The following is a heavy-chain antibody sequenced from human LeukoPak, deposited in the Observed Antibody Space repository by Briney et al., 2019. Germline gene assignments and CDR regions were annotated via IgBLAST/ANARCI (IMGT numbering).Heavy chain of an antibody. V-gene: IGHV4-39*01. D-gene: IGHD6-19*01. CDR1: GGSISSSSFY. CDR2: IYYSGRT. J-gene: IGHJ4*02. CDR3: ARRDVSSGYTTGWTDY. Sequence: PSETLSLTCTVSGGSISSSSFYWGWIRQPPGKGLEWIGSIYYSGRTYYNPPLKSRVTISVNTSKNQFSLKLSSVPAADTAVYYCARRDVSSGYTTGWTDYWGQGTLVTVS.